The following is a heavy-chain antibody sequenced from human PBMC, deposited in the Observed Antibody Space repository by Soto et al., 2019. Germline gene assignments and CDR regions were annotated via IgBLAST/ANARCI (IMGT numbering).Heavy chain of an antibody. CDR1: GGSISSSSYY. Sequence: SETLSLTCTVSGGSISSSSYYWGWIRQPPGKGLEWIGSIYYSGSTYYNPSLKSRVTISVDTSKNQFSLKLSSVTAADTAVYYCARRLVVPAVSLGYFDYWGQGTLVTVSS. CDR2: IYYSGST. J-gene: IGHJ4*02. CDR3: ARRLVVPAVSLGYFDY. V-gene: IGHV4-39*01. D-gene: IGHD2-2*01.